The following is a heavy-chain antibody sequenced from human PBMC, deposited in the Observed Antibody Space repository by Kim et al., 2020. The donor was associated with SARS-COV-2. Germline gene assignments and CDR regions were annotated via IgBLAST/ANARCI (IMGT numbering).Heavy chain of an antibody. Sequence: GGSLRLSCSASGFTFSSYAMHWVRQAPGKGLEYVAAISSNGVSTYYAASVKGRFTISRDNSKNTLYLQMSSLRAEDTAVYYCVKRDTAMVYAFDIWGQGTMVTVSS. D-gene: IGHD5-18*01. V-gene: IGHV3-64D*09. J-gene: IGHJ3*02. CDR1: GFTFSSYA. CDR3: VKRDTAMVYAFDI. CDR2: ISSNGVST.